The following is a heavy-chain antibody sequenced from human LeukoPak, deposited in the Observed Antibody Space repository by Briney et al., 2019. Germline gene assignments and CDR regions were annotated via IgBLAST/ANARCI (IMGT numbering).Heavy chain of an antibody. V-gene: IGHV4-39*01. J-gene: IGHJ4*02. CDR2: IHTTGST. D-gene: IGHD3-3*01. CDR3: AKSHLGVPHDY. CDR1: GGSISSVAYY. Sequence: SETLSLTCTVSGGSISSVAYYWGWIRQPPGKGLELIATIHTTGSTYYNPSLKSRITISIDASRKQIARELNSVTAADTAIYYCAKSHLGVPHDYWGQGTLATVSS.